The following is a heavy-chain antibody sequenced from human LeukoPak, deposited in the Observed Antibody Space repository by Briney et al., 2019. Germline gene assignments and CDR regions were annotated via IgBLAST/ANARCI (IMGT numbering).Heavy chain of an antibody. J-gene: IGHJ5*02. V-gene: IGHV3-21*01. CDR2: ISNSSSYI. CDR1: GFTFSSYS. CDR3: ARGGYSSSWYPPPWFDP. D-gene: IGHD6-13*01. Sequence: PGGSLRLSCAASGFTFSSYSMNWVCQAPGKGLEWVSSISNSSSYIYYADSVKGRFTISRDNAKNSLYLQMNSLRAEDTAVYYCARGGYSSSWYPPPWFDPWGQGTLVTVSS.